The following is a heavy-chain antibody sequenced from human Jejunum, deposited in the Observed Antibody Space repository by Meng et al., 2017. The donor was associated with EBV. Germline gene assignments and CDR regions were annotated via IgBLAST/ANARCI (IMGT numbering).Heavy chain of an antibody. V-gene: IGHV4-30-2*01. Sequence: RLKRSGPGLFKPYQTLPLTCAVSGDSITRGAYLWSWIRQPPGKGLEWIGNIYHIGSTYYNPSLKSRVTISVDRSKNQFSLKLTSVTAADTAVYYCARGGPDFGDYVPFDYWGQGTLVTVSS. CDR1: GDSITRGAYL. J-gene: IGHJ4*02. CDR2: IYHIGST. CDR3: ARGGPDFGDYVPFDY. D-gene: IGHD4-17*01.